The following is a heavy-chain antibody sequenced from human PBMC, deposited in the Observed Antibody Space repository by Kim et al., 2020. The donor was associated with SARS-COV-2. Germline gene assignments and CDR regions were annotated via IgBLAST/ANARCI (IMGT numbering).Heavy chain of an antibody. CDR3: ARGYQLLPYAFDI. J-gene: IGHJ3*02. Sequence: SETLSLTCTVSGGSISSYYWSWIRQPPGKGLEWIGYIYYSGSTNYNPSLKSRVTISVDTSKNQFSLKLSSVTAADTAVYYCARGYQLLPYAFDIWGQGTMVTVSS. D-gene: IGHD2-2*01. V-gene: IGHV4-59*08. CDR2: IYYSGST. CDR1: GGSISSYY.